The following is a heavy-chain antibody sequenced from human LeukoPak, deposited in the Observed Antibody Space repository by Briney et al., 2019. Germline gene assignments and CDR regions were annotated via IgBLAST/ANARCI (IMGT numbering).Heavy chain of an antibody. V-gene: IGHV3-7*01. CDR3: ARGTEYQLPDDNWFDP. Sequence: GRSLRLSCAASGFTFSSYWMSWVRQAPGKGLEWVANIKQDGSEKYYVDSVEGRFTISRDNAKNSLYLQMNSLRAEDTAVYYCARGTEYQLPDDNWFDPWGQGTLVTVSS. CDR2: IKQDGSEK. J-gene: IGHJ5*02. CDR1: GFTFSSYW. D-gene: IGHD2-2*01.